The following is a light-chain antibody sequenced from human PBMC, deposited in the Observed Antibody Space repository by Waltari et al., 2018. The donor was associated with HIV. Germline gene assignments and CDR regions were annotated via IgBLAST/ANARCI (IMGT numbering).Light chain of an antibody. CDR3: QQYLRSPPT. V-gene: IGKV4-1*01. CDR2: WAS. J-gene: IGKJ4*01. Sequence: DIVMTQSPDSLPVSLGERATINCTASRSILYSSDNRNYLAWYQQKPRRPPRLLISWASTRESGVPDRFSGRGSGTDFALTISRLQAEDVAVYHCQQYLRSPPTFGGGTKVEIK. CDR1: RSILYSSDNRNY.